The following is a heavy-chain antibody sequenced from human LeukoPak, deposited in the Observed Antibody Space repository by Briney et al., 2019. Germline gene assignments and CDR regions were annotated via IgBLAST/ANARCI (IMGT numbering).Heavy chain of an antibody. J-gene: IGHJ4*02. Sequence: GGSLRLSCAASGFTFSSNAMHWVRQAPGKGLEWVTVISYDGINEYYADSVKGRFTISRANSKNTLFLQISSLRAEDTAVYYCARGRCSSTSCLFDSWGQGTLVTVSS. CDR3: ARGRCSSTSCLFDS. V-gene: IGHV3-30-3*01. D-gene: IGHD2-2*01. CDR1: GFTFSSNA. CDR2: ISYDGINE.